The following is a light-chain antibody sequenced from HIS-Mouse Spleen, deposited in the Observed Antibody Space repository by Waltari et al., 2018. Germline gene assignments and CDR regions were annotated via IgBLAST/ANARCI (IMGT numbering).Light chain of an antibody. CDR3: AAWDDSLSGPV. CDR2: RNN. CDR1: SSTIGSNY. V-gene: IGLV1-47*01. Sequence: QSVLTQPPSASGTPGQRVTISCSGSSSTIGSNYVSCYQQPPGTAPKLLIYRNNQRPSGVPDRFSGSKSGTSASLAISGLRSEDEADYYCAAWDDSLSGPVFGGGTKLTVL. J-gene: IGLJ2*01.